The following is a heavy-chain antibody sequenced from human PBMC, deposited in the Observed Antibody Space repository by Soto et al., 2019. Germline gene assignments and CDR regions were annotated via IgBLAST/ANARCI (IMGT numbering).Heavy chain of an antibody. CDR3: ARHVAVPRTRGFDY. CDR2: IYHSGTT. Sequence: QVQLQESGPGLVKPSGTLSLTCAVAGGYISDNWWSWVRQAPGKGLELIGEIYHSGTTYYKPSFKGLVILLVDKSASQISLTLSSVTAADTAVYYCARHVAVPRTRGFDYWGQGALVAVSS. CDR1: GGYISDNW. V-gene: IGHV4-4*02. J-gene: IGHJ4*02. D-gene: IGHD2-15*01.